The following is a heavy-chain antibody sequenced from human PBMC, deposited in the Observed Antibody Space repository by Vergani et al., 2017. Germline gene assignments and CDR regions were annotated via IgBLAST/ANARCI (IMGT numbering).Heavy chain of an antibody. Sequence: QVQLQESGPGLVKPSETLSLTCTVSGGSISSYYWSWIRQPPGKGLEWIGYIYYSGSTNYNPSLKSRVTISVDASKNQFSLKLSSVTAADTAVYYCARQPRIAAAVRGVWDYYYGMDVWGQGTTVTVSS. J-gene: IGHJ6*02. D-gene: IGHD6-13*01. CDR2: IYYSGST. CDR1: GGSISSYY. CDR3: ARQPRIAAAVRGVWDYYYGMDV. V-gene: IGHV4-59*08.